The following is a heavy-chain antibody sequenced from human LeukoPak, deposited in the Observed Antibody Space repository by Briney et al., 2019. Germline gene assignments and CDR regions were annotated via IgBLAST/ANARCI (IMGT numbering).Heavy chain of an antibody. CDR3: ARDRIYGSGSYSH. Sequence: GGSLRLSCAASGFTFSSYSMNWVRQAPGKGLEWVSSISSSSSYIYYADSVKGRFTISRDNAKNSLYLQMNSLRAEDTAVYYCARDRIYGSGSYSHWGQGALVTVSS. D-gene: IGHD3-10*01. V-gene: IGHV3-21*01. CDR1: GFTFSSYS. CDR2: ISSSSSYI. J-gene: IGHJ4*02.